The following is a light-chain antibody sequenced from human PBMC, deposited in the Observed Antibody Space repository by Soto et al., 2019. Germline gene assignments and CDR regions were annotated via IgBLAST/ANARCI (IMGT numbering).Light chain of an antibody. J-gene: IGLJ3*02. V-gene: IGLV1-44*01. CDR1: NSNIGSHT. CDR3: APWDDSLNGLV. CDR2: SDN. Sequence: QSALTQPPSASGTPGQRITISCSGSNSNIGSHTVNWYQQLPGTAPKLLIYSDNQRPSGVPDRFSGSKSGTSASLAISGLQSEDEADYYCAPWDDSLNGLVFGGGTKLTVL.